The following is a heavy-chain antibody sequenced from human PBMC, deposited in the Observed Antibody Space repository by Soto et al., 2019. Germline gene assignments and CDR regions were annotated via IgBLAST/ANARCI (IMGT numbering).Heavy chain of an antibody. CDR1: GFTFNNYI. J-gene: IGHJ4*02. V-gene: IGHV3-23*01. Sequence: PGGSLRLSCAASGFTFNNYIMNWVRQAPGKGLEWVSAISGSGGSTYYADSVKGRFTISRDNSKNTLYLQMNSLRAEDTAVYYCANIGYSGYDYNFDYWGQGTLVTVSS. CDR3: ANIGYSGYDYNFDY. D-gene: IGHD5-12*01. CDR2: ISGSGGST.